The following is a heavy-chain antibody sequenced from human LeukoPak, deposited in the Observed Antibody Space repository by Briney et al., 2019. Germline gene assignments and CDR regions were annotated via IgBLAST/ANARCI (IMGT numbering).Heavy chain of an antibody. CDR3: ARDLVVVAATYNWFDP. CDR1: GYSISSGYH. D-gene: IGHD2-15*01. Sequence: SETLSLTCTVSGYSISSGYHWGWIRQPPGKGLEWIGSIYHSGSTYYNPSLKSRVTISVDTSKNQFSLKLGSVTAADTAVYYCARDLVVVAATYNWFDPWGQGTLVTVSS. CDR2: IYHSGST. V-gene: IGHV4-38-2*02. J-gene: IGHJ5*02.